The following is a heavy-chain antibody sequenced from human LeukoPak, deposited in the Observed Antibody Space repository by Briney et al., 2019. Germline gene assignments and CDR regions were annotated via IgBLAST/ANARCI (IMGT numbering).Heavy chain of an antibody. J-gene: IGHJ4*02. D-gene: IGHD3-10*01. CDR1: GGSISNYH. V-gene: IGHV4-59*01. Sequence: SETLSLTCTVSGGSISNYHWSWIRQPPGKGLEWIGYIYYSGSTNYNPSLKSRVTISVDTSKNQFSLKLSSVTAADTAVYYCARVVDYGYSDYWRQGTLVTVSS. CDR2: IYYSGST. CDR3: ARVVDYGYSDY.